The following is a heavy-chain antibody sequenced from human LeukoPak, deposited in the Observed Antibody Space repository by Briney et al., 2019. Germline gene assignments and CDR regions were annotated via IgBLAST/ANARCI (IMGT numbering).Heavy chain of an antibody. CDR1: GGSFSGYY. V-gene: IGHV4-34*01. J-gene: IGHJ5*02. CDR3: ARRRPITMVRGAKDWFDP. CDR2: INHSGST. Sequence: SETLFLTCAVYGGSFSGYYWSWIRQPPGKGLEWIGEINHSGSTNYNPSLKSRVTISVDTSKNQFSLKLSSVTAADTAVYYCARRRPITMVRGAKDWFDPWGQGTLVTVSS. D-gene: IGHD3-10*01.